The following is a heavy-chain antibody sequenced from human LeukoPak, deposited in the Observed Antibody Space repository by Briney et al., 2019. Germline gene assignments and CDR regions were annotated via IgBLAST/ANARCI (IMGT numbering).Heavy chain of an antibody. CDR1: GFTFSNAW. J-gene: IGHJ4*02. D-gene: IGHD6-19*01. Sequence: GGSLRLSCAASGFTFSNAWMSWVRQAPGKGLEWVGRIKSKTDGGTTDYAAPVKGSFTISRDDSKNTLYLQMNSLKTEDTAVYYCTTRRVAVATYFDYWGQGTLVTVSS. V-gene: IGHV3-15*01. CDR3: TTRRVAVATYFDY. CDR2: IKSKTDGGTT.